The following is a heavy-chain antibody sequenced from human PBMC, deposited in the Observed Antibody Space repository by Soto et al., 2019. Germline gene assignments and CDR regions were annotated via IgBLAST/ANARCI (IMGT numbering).Heavy chain of an antibody. CDR1: GYAFTSYG. V-gene: IGHV1-18*01. CDR2: ISAYNDNT. J-gene: IGHJ6*02. CDR3: ARDRLAAAGTGYYYYGMDV. D-gene: IGHD6-13*01. Sequence: ASVKVSCKASGYAFTSYGISWVRQAPGQGLEWMGWISAYNDNTNYAQKLQGRVTMTTDTSTSTAYMELRSLRSDDTAVYYCARDRLAAAGTGYYYYGMDVWGQGTTVTVSS.